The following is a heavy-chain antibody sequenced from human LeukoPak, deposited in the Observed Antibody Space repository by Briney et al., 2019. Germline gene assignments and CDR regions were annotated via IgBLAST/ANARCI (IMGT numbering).Heavy chain of an antibody. Sequence: SVKVSCKASGGTFSSYAISWVRQAPGQGLEGMGRIIPILGIANYAQKFQGRVTITADKSTSTAYMELSSRRAEDTAVYYCARHPSVDCSSTSCYYYGMDVWGQGTTVTVSS. D-gene: IGHD2-2*01. CDR2: IIPILGIA. J-gene: IGHJ6*02. V-gene: IGHV1-69*04. CDR3: ARHPSVDCSSTSCYYYGMDV. CDR1: GGTFSSYA.